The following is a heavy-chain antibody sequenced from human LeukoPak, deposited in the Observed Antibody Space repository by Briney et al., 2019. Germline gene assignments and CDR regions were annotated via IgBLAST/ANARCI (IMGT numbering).Heavy chain of an antibody. CDR1: GFTFSDYY. V-gene: IGHV3-11*04. CDR2: ISSSGNSI. Sequence: GGSLRLSCAASGFTFSDYYMSWIRQAPGKGLEWVSYISSSGNSISYADSVKGRFTISRDNAKTSLYLQMNSLRAEDTAVYYCARDLSGVTGYTYGRGIDYWGQGTLVTVSS. CDR3: ARDLSGVTGYTYGRGIDY. D-gene: IGHD5-18*01. J-gene: IGHJ4*02.